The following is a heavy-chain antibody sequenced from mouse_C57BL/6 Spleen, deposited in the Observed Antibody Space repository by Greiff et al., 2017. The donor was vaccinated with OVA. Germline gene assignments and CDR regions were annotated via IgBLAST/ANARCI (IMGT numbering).Heavy chain of an antibody. CDR3: APTVVADYYAMDY. D-gene: IGHD1-1*01. J-gene: IGHJ4*01. Sequence: QVQLQQSGAELARPGASVKLSCKASGYTFTSYGISWVKQRTGQGLEWIGEIYPRSGNTYYNEKFKGKATLTADKSSSTAYMELRSLTSEDSAVYFCAPTVVADYYAMDYWGQGTSVTVSS. V-gene: IGHV1-81*01. CDR2: IYPRSGNT. CDR1: GYTFTSYG.